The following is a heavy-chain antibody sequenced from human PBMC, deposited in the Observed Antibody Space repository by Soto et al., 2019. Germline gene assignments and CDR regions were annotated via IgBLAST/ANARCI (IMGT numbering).Heavy chain of an antibody. D-gene: IGHD6-13*01. CDR2: IFPNGRDK. CDR3: AIATDHGSNCDLAY. CDR1: GFNFNTYF. V-gene: IGHV3-30*03. J-gene: IGHJ4*02. Sequence: QVQLVQSGGGVVQPGRSLRLSCAASGFNFNTYFMHWVRQAPGKGLEWVAMIFPNGRDKEDADSVKGRFTISRANSNNTLYLPMASLRPEDTAVYSCAIATDHGSNCDLAYWGQGSPVTVSS.